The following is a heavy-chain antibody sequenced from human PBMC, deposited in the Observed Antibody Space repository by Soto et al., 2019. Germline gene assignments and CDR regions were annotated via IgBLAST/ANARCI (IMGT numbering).Heavy chain of an antibody. Sequence: SETLSLTCTVSGGSISSGGYYWSWIRQHPGKGLEWIGYIYYSGSTYYNPSLKSRVTISVDTSKNQFSLKLSSVTAADTAVYYCARHAKLPAAKSWFDPWGQGTLVTVSS. J-gene: IGHJ5*02. V-gene: IGHV4-31*03. CDR1: GGSISSGGYY. CDR3: ARHAKLPAAKSWFDP. D-gene: IGHD2-2*01. CDR2: IYYSGST.